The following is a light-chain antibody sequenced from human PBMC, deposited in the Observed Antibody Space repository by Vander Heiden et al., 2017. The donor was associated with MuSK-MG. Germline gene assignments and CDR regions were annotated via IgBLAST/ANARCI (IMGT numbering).Light chain of an antibody. Sequence: EIVMTQSPATLSLSPGDRATLSCRASQSVSNKLAWYQQKPGQAPRLLIYGASTRATGIPARFSGSGSGTEFTLTIRSLQSEDFAVYYCQQYNNLYTFGQGTKLEIK. J-gene: IGKJ2*01. CDR2: GAS. V-gene: IGKV3-15*01. CDR1: QSVSNK. CDR3: QQYNNLYT.